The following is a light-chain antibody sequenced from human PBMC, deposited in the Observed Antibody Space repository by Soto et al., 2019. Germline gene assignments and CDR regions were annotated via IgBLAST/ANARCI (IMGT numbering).Light chain of an antibody. Sequence: EIVLTQSPDTLSLSPGERATLSCRASQSVSSSLAWYQQKPGQAPRLLIYDASNRATGIPARFSGSGSGTDFTLTISSLVPEEFAVYYCQQRSNWPPEVTFGPGTKVDIK. CDR3: QQRSNWPPEVT. V-gene: IGKV3-11*01. CDR1: QSVSSS. CDR2: DAS. J-gene: IGKJ3*01.